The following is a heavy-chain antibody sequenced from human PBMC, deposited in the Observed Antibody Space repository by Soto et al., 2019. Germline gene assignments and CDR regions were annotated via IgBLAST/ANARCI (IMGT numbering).Heavy chain of an antibody. CDR3: TTGPRDYSSGWYGADY. CDR1: GYTLTELS. J-gene: IGHJ4*02. D-gene: IGHD6-19*01. CDR2: FDPEDGET. Sequence: ASVKVSCKVSGYTLTELSMHWVRQAPGKGLEWMGGFDPEDGETIYAQKFQGRVTMTEDTSTDTAYMELSSLRSEDTAVYYCTTGPRDYSSGWYGADYWGQGTLVTVSS. V-gene: IGHV1-24*01.